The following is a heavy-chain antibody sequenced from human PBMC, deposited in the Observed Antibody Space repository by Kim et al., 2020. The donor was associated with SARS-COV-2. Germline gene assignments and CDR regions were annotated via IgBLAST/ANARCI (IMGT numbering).Heavy chain of an antibody. Sequence: SETLSLTCTVSGGSISSYNYYWSWIRQHPGKGLEWIGYIYYSGNTYYNPSLKSRVTISVDTSKNQFSLKLISVTAADTAVYYCARVIIVAVPAAMHPYPYGMDVWGQGTTVTVSS. D-gene: IGHD2-2*01. CDR2: IYYSGNT. V-gene: IGHV4-31*03. CDR1: GGSISSYNYY. CDR3: ARVIIVAVPAAMHPYPYGMDV. J-gene: IGHJ6*02.